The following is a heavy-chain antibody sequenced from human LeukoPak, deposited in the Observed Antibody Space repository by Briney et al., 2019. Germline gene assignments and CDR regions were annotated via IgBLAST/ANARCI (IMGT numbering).Heavy chain of an antibody. J-gene: IGHJ5*02. CDR3: ARGGGYTWGHPWFDP. V-gene: IGHV4-59*12. CDR1: GGSFSSYY. D-gene: IGHD3-16*02. CDR2: IYNSGST. Sequence: DPSETLSLTCTVSGGSFSSYYWSWIRQPPGKGLEWIGYIYNSGSTNYNPSLKSRVTISVDTSKNQFSLKLSSVTAADTAVYYYARGGGYTWGHPWFDPWGQGPLVTVSS.